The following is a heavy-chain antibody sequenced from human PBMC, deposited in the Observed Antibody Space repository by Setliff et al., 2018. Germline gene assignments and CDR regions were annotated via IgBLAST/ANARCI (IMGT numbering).Heavy chain of an antibody. CDR3: AREVYDILTGYSYWYFDL. V-gene: IGHV1-3*01. CDR1: GYTFTSYA. Sequence: VASVKVSCKASGYTFTSYALHWLRQAPGQRLEWMAYINGGNGNTHYSQKFRGRVTVTRDTSASTVFMELGTLSSEDTAVYYCAREVYDILTGYSYWYFDLWGRGTLVTVS. J-gene: IGHJ2*01. D-gene: IGHD3-9*01. CDR2: INGGNGNT.